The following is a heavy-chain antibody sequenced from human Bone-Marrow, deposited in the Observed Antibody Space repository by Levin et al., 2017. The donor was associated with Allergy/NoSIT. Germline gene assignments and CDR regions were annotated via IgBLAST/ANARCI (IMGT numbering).Heavy chain of an antibody. Sequence: LSLTCAASGFTFSSYSMNWVRQAPGKGLEWVSSISSSSSYIYYADSVKGRFTISRDNAKNSLYLQMNSLRAEDTAVYYCAREGSSVSSCYFDYWGQGTLVTVSS. CDR2: ISSSSSYI. D-gene: IGHD6-6*01. V-gene: IGHV3-21*01. CDR3: AREGSSVSSCYFDY. CDR1: GFTFSSYS. J-gene: IGHJ4*02.